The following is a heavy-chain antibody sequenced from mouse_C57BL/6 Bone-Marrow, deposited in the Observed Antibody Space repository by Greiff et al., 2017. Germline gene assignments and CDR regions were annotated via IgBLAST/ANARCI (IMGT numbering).Heavy chain of an antibody. D-gene: IGHD4-1*01. J-gene: IGHJ3*01. V-gene: IGHV1-64*01. CDR3: SRRNWPWFAY. Sequence: QVQLQQPGAELVKPGASVTLSCKASGYTFTSYWMHWVKQRPGQGLEWIGMIHPNSGSTNYNEKFKSKATLTVDKSSSTAYMQLSSLTSEDSAVYYCSRRNWPWFAYWGQGTLVTVSA. CDR2: IHPNSGST. CDR1: GYTFTSYW.